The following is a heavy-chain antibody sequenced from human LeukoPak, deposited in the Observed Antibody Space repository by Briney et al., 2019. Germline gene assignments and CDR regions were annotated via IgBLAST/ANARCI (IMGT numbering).Heavy chain of an antibody. Sequence: PGGTLRLSCAASGFTFSSYGMTWVRQAPGKGLEWVSGISGSGGSTYYADSVKGRFTISRDNSKNTLYLQMNSLRAEDTAVYYCAKDFLSQVRYFDWLHPYYYMDVWGKGTTVTISS. CDR1: GFTFSSYG. CDR2: ISGSGGST. V-gene: IGHV3-23*01. CDR3: AKDFLSQVRYFDWLHPYYYMDV. D-gene: IGHD3-9*01. J-gene: IGHJ6*03.